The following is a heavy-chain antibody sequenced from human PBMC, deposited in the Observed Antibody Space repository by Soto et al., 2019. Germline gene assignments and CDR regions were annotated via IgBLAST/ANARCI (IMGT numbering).Heavy chain of an antibody. J-gene: IGHJ4*02. CDR3: ARIYCSGGSCYFGAPNCDY. Sequence: GGSLRLSCAASGFTFSSYWMSWVRQAPGKGLEWVANIKQDGSEKYYVDSVKGRFTISRDNAKNSLYLQMNSLRAEDTAVYYCARIYCSGGSCYFGAPNCDYWGQGTLVTVSS. V-gene: IGHV3-7*01. CDR2: IKQDGSEK. CDR1: GFTFSSYW. D-gene: IGHD2-15*01.